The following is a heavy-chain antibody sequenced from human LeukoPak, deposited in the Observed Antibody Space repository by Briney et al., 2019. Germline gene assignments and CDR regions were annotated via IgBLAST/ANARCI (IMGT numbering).Heavy chain of an antibody. Sequence: PSETLSLTCTVSDGSISSYYWGWIRQPPGKGLEWIGYIYYSGSTNYNPSLKSRVTISVDTSKNRFSLKPSSVTAADTAVYYCARVPGGWFDPWGQGTLVTVSS. V-gene: IGHV4-59*01. CDR3: ARVPGGWFDP. J-gene: IGHJ5*02. CDR2: IYYSGST. D-gene: IGHD1-26*01. CDR1: DGSISSYY.